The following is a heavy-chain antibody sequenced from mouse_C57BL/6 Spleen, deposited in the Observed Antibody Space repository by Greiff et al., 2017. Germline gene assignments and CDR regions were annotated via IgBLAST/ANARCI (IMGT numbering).Heavy chain of an antibody. J-gene: IGHJ2*01. Sequence: QVQLQQPGAELVKPGASVKLSCKASGYTFTSYWMQWVKQRPGQGLEWIGEIDPSDSYTNYNQKFKGKATLTVDTASSTAYMQLRSLTSEDAAVYYGARKTTVVVGLFDYWGQGTTLTVSS. CDR2: IDPSDSYT. D-gene: IGHD1-1*01. CDR3: ARKTTVVVGLFDY. CDR1: GYTFTSYW. V-gene: IGHV1-50*01.